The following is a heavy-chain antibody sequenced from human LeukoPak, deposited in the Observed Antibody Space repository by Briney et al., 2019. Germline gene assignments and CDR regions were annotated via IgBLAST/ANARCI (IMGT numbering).Heavy chain of an antibody. Sequence: SETLPLTCTVSGGSISSRGFFWGWIRQPPGKGPEWIGSVYYSGATYYNSSLKSRVTISVDTSKNHFSLKLSSVTAADTAVYYCARLSCSDTICPTLPYNHFDPWGRGTLVTVSS. CDR2: VYYSGAT. CDR3: ARLSCSDTICPTLPYNHFDP. J-gene: IGHJ5*02. CDR1: GGSISSRGFF. V-gene: IGHV4-39*01. D-gene: IGHD2-15*01.